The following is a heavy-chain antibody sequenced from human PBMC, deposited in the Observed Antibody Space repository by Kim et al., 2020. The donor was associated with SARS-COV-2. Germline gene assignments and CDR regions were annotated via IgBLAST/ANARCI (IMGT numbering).Heavy chain of an antibody. CDR3: ARGAYCRGGICFPPGGY. D-gene: IGHD2-15*01. J-gene: IGHJ4*02. CDR2: INAANGNT. CDR1: GYSFTAYT. V-gene: IGHV1-3*01. Sequence: ASVKVSCKASGYSFTAYTIHWVRQAPGQRLEWMGWINAANGNTEFSQKFQGRVTSSRDTSATTVHMEMSNLKSEDTAVYYCARGAYCRGGICFPPGGYWGQETLVTVSS.